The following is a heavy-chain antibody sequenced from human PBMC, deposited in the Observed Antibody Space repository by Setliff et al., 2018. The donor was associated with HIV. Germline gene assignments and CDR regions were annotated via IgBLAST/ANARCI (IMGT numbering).Heavy chain of an antibody. CDR3: ARRVPPIPSGDLDY. D-gene: IGHD4-17*01. Sequence: ASVKVSCKASGYSFTGYYVNWVRQAPGQGLEWMGRIDPNSGGTNYAQKFQGRVTMTRDTSISTAYMDLSRLRSDDTAVYYCARRVPPIPSGDLDYWGQGTLVTVSS. J-gene: IGHJ4*02. CDR1: GYSFTGYY. CDR2: IDPNSGGT. V-gene: IGHV1-2*06.